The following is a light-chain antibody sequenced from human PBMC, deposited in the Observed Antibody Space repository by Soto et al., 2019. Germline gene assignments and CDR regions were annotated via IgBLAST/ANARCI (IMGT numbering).Light chain of an antibody. J-gene: IGKJ1*01. CDR2: DAS. CDR1: QSISSW. Sequence: DIQLTKTPYTLSASVGDRVTITCRTSQSISSWLAWYQQKPGKAPKLLIYDASSLESGVPSRFSGSGSGTEFTLTISSLQPDDFATCYCQQYNSYSLTFGQGTKVDIK. CDR3: QQYNSYSLT. V-gene: IGKV1-5*01.